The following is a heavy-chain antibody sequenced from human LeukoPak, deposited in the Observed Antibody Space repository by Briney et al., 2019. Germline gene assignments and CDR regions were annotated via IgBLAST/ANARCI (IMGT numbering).Heavy chain of an antibody. CDR2: INHSGST. D-gene: IGHD3-16*02. CDR1: GGSFSGYY. V-gene: IGHV4-34*01. Sequence: SETLSLTCAVYGGSFSGYYWSWIRDPPGEGLEWIGEINHSGSTNYNPSLKSRVTIPVDPSKNQFSLKLSSVTAADTAVYYCARGNGYVWGSYRYRGTFDYWGQGTLVTVSS. CDR3: ARGNGYVWGSYRYRGTFDY. J-gene: IGHJ4*02.